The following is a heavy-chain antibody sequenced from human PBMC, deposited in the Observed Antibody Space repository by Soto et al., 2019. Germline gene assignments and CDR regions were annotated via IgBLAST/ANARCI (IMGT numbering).Heavy chain of an antibody. CDR2: IYKSTTT. J-gene: IGHJ5*01. V-gene: IGHV4-30-4*01. CDR3: ARGRYCLTGRCFPNWFDS. CDR1: GDSISTVDYF. Sequence: SETLSLTCSVSGDSISTVDYFWAWIRQPPGQALEYIGYIYKSTTTYYNPSFESRVAISLDTSKSQFSLTVTSVTATDTAVYFCARGRYCLTGRCFPNWFDSWGQGTLVTVSS. D-gene: IGHD2-15*01.